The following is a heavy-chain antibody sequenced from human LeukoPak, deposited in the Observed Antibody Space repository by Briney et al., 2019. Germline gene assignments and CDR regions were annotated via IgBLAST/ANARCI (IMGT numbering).Heavy chain of an antibody. CDR3: ARPLTGYSSTIDY. V-gene: IGHV1-2*06. CDR2: INPYSGGT. D-gene: IGHD6-19*01. J-gene: IGHJ4*02. Sequence: GLEWMGRINPYSGGTNYAQRFKGRVTMTRDTSISTAYMEMSRLRSDDTAVYYCARPLTGYSSTIDYWGQGTLVTVSS.